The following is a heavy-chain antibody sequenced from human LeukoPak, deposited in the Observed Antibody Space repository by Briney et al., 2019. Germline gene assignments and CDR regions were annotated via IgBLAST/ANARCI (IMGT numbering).Heavy chain of an antibody. CDR2: INHSGST. CDR3: ARGRAVASDY. J-gene: IGHJ4*02. Sequence: SETLSLTCAVYGGSFSGFYWSWIRQPPGKGLEWIGEINHSGSTNYNPSLKSRVTISVDTSKNQFSLKLSSVTAADTAVYYCARGRAVASDYWGQGTLVTVSS. V-gene: IGHV4-34*01. CDR1: GGSFSGFY. D-gene: IGHD6-19*01.